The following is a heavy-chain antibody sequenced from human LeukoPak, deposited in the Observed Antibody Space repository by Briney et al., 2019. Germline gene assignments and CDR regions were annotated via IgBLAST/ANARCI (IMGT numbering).Heavy chain of an antibody. CDR1: GYTFTSYA. Sequence: GASVKVSCKASGYTFTSYAMHWVRQAPGQRLEWMGWINAGNGNTKYSQKFQGRVTITADESTSTAYMELSSLRSEDTAVYYCATPSPWHMIVVAMGAFDIWGQGTMVTVSS. V-gene: IGHV1-3*01. CDR2: INAGNGNT. D-gene: IGHD3-22*01. J-gene: IGHJ3*02. CDR3: ATPSPWHMIVVAMGAFDI.